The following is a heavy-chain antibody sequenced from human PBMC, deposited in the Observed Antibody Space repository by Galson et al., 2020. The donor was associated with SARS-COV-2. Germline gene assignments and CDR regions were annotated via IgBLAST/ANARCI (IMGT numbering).Heavy chain of an antibody. CDR2: ISYDGASDGPNT. CDR3: ARDMKAGTSYYFYMDV. D-gene: IGHD6-19*01. CDR1: EFTSNFYS. Sequence: GGSLKISCVVSEFTSNFYSLHWVRQVPGKGLEWVAVISYDGASDGPNTYYADSVKGRFTISRDSSQSTLYLQMNSLRPEDTAVYYCARDMKAGTSYYFYMDVWGKGTTVTICS. V-gene: IGHV3-30*01. J-gene: IGHJ6*03.